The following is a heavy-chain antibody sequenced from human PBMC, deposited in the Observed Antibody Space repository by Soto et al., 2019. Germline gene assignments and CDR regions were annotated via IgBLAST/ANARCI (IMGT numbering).Heavy chain of an antibody. CDR1: GFTFDDYA. CDR2: INWNGANI. D-gene: IGHD1-1*01. V-gene: IGHV3-9*01. CDR3: VKDRSQVTTGAFHI. J-gene: IGHJ3*02. Sequence: EVQLVESGGDLVQPGRSLRLSCTASGFTFDDYAMHWVRQAPGKGLEWVSTINWNGANITYADSVKGRFTMSRVNAKNSLFLQMTSLRAEDTAFYYWVKDRSQVTTGAFHIWGQGTVVTVSS.